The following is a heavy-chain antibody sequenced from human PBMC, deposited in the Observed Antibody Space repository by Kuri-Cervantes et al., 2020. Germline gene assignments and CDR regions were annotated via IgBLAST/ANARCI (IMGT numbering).Heavy chain of an antibody. J-gene: IGHJ4*02. Sequence: GGSLRLSCKGSGYSFTSYWIGWVRQMPGKGLEWMGIIYPGDSDTRYSPSLQGQVTISADKSISTAYLQWSSLKASDTAMYYCARPATPYSSGCHYWGQGTLVTVSS. CDR3: ARPATPYSSGCHY. V-gene: IGHV5-51*01. D-gene: IGHD6-19*01. CDR2: IYPGDSDT. CDR1: GYSFTSYW.